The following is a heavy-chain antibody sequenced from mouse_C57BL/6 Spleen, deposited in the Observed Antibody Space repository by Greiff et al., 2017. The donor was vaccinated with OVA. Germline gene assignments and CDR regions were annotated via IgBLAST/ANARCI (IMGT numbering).Heavy chain of an antibody. J-gene: IGHJ1*03. CDR3: ARGGYYGSSRYWYFDV. Sequence: VQLQQSGPELVKPGASVKISCKASGYSFTDYNMNWVKQSNGTSLEWIGVINPNYGTTSYNQKFKGKATLTVDQSSSTAYMQLNSLTSEDSAVYYCARGGYYGSSRYWYFDVWGTGTTVTVSS. V-gene: IGHV1-39*01. D-gene: IGHD1-1*01. CDR2: INPNYGTT. CDR1: GYSFTDYN.